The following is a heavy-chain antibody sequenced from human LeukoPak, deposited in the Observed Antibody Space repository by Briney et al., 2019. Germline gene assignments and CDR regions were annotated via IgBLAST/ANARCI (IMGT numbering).Heavy chain of an antibody. V-gene: IGHV3-64*01. CDR3: ARELTYYYAFDI. CDR2: ISSNGGST. CDR1: GFTFSSYA. Sequence: PGGSLRLSCAASGFTFSSYAMHWVRRAPGKGLEYVSAISSNGGSTYYANSVKGRFTISRDNSKNTLYLQMGSLRAEDMAVYYCARELTYYYAFDIWAQGTMVTVSS. J-gene: IGHJ3*02. D-gene: IGHD3-10*01.